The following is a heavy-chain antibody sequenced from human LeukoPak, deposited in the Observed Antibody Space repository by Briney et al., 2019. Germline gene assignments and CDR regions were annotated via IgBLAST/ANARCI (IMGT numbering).Heavy chain of an antibody. Sequence: PGGSLRLSCAASGFTFSSYSMNWVRQAPGKGLEWVSSISSSSSYMYYADSVKGRFTISRDNAKNSLYLQMNSLRAEDTAVYYCARISIHDAFDIWGQGTMVTVSS. CDR3: ARISIHDAFDI. CDR1: GFTFSSYS. J-gene: IGHJ3*02. V-gene: IGHV3-21*01. D-gene: IGHD6-6*01. CDR2: ISSSSSYM.